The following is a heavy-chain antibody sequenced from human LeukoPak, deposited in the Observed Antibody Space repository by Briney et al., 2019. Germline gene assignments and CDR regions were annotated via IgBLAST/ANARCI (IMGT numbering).Heavy chain of an antibody. D-gene: IGHD5-12*01. V-gene: IGHV3-73*01. J-gene: IGHJ5*02. Sequence: GGSLRLSCGASGITFSGSTVHWVRQASGKGLEWLGRIRSKNNNYSPAYAASVKGRFTISRDDSKNTAYLQMNGLKTEDTAVYFCARTTEPSITWFDPWGQGALVTVPS. CDR3: ARTTEPSITWFDP. CDR1: GITFSGST. CDR2: IRSKNNNYSP.